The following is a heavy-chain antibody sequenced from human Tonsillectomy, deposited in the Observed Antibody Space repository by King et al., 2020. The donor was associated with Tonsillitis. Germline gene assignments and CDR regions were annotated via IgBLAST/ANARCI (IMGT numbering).Heavy chain of an antibody. CDR2: INGGGVT. V-gene: IGHV3-43*01. CDR3: ARDQRGSYDY. Sequence: VQLVESGGVVVQPGGSLRLSCAASGFMFGAYSMHWVRQPPGKGLEFVSLINGGGVTYYADSVNGRFTISRDNSKNSLFLQMNGLRPEDTAFYYCARDQRGSYDYWGQGTLVTVSS. CDR1: GFMFGAYS. D-gene: IGHD1-26*01. J-gene: IGHJ4*02.